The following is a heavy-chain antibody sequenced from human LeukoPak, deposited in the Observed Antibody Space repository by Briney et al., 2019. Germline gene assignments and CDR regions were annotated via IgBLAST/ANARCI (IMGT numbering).Heavy chain of an antibody. V-gene: IGHV3-21*01. CDR1: GFTVSRIY. Sequence: SGGSLRLSCAASGFTVSRIYMSWVRQAPGKGLEWVSSISSSDGYIYYAGSVKGRFTISRDNSKNSLYLQMSSLRAEDTAIYYCARGVVDSTSSDYWGQGTLVTVSS. CDR3: ARGVVDSTSSDY. J-gene: IGHJ4*02. D-gene: IGHD2/OR15-2a*01. CDR2: ISSSDGYI.